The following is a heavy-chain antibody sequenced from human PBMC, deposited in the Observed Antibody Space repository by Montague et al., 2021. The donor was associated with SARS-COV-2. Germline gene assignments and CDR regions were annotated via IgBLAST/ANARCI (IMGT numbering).Heavy chain of an antibody. CDR2: ISSSGSTI. CDR3: ARGALWVVVVIIAPLNFDY. V-gene: IGHV3-48*03. D-gene: IGHD3-22*01. CDR1: GFTFSSYE. J-gene: IGHJ4*02. Sequence: SLRLSCAASGFTFSSYEMNWVRQAPGKGLEWVSYISSSGSTIYYADSVKGRFTISRDNAKNSLYLQMNSLRAEDTAVYYCARGALWVVVVIIAPLNFDYWGQGTLVTVSS.